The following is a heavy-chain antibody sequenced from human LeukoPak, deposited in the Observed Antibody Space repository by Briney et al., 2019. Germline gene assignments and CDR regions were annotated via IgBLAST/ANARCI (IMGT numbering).Heavy chain of an antibody. Sequence: ASVKVSCKASGYTFTSYGISWVRQAPGQGLEWMGWICAYNGNTNYAQKLQGRVTMTTDTSTSTASMELRSLRSDDTAVYYCARDLGSSGWYFPRGYYYGMDVWGQGTTVTVSS. J-gene: IGHJ6*02. CDR3: ARDLGSSGWYFPRGYYYGMDV. CDR1: GYTFTSYG. V-gene: IGHV1-18*01. D-gene: IGHD6-19*01. CDR2: ICAYNGNT.